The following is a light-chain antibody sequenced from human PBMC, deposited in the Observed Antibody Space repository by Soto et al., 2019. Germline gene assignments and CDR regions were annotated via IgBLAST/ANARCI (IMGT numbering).Light chain of an antibody. CDR1: SSDVGGYNY. J-gene: IGLJ2*01. Sequence: QSALTQPASVSGSPGQSITISCTGTSSDVGGYNYVSWYQQHPSKAPKLMIYDVSNRPSGVSNRFSGSMSGNTASLTISGLQAEHEADYYCSSYTSSRTVVFGGGTKLTVL. CDR3: SSYTSSRTVV. V-gene: IGLV2-14*01. CDR2: DVS.